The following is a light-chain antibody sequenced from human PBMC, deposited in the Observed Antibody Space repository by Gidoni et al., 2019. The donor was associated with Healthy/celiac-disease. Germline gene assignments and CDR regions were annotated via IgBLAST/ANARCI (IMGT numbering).Light chain of an antibody. CDR3: GTWDSSLSVV. J-gene: IGLJ2*01. CDR2: ENN. Sequence: QSVLTQPPSVSAPPGQKVTISCSGSSSNIGNNYVSWYQQLPGTAPNLLIYENNKRPSGIPDRFSGSKSGTSATLGITGLQTGDEADYYCGTWDSSLSVVFGGGTKLTVL. CDR1: SSNIGNNY. V-gene: IGLV1-51*02.